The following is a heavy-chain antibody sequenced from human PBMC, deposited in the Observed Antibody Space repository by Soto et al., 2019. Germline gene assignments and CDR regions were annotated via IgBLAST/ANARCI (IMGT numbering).Heavy chain of an antibody. CDR3: ARGPPICGVVIIPYYYYGMDV. CDR2: INHSGST. J-gene: IGHJ6*02. CDR1: GGSFSGYY. V-gene: IGHV4-34*01. Sequence: QVQLQQWGAGLLKPSETLSLTCAVYGGSFSGYYWSWIRQPPGKGLEWIGEINHSGSTNYNPSLKRRVTISVDTSKNQFSLKLSSVTAADTAVYYCARGPPICGVVIIPYYYYGMDVWGQGTTVTVSS. D-gene: IGHD3-3*01.